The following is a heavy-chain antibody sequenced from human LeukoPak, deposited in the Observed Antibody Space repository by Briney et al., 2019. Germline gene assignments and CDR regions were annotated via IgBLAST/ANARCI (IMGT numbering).Heavy chain of an antibody. CDR3: ARVFYDSSGHRPCDY. J-gene: IGHJ4*02. D-gene: IGHD3-22*01. CDR1: GFTFSSYS. Sequence: PGGSLRLSCAASGFTFSSYSMNWVRQAPGKGLEWVSYISSSSSTIYYADSVKGRFTISRDNAKNSLYLQMNSLRDEDTAVYYCARVFYDSSGHRPCDYWGQGTLVTVSS. CDR2: ISSSSSTI. V-gene: IGHV3-48*02.